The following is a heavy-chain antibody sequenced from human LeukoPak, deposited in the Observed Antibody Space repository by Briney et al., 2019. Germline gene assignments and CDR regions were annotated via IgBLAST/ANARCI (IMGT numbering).Heavy chain of an antibody. Sequence: PGGSLRLSCAASGFTFSNAWMSWVRQAPGKGLDWVSYITSSGSTIYYADSVKGRFTISRDNAKNSLYLQMNSLRAEDTAVYYCARDPQSSGANYYAFDIWGRGTMVTVSS. V-gene: IGHV3-11*01. CDR2: ITSSGSTI. J-gene: IGHJ3*02. CDR3: ARDPQSSGANYYAFDI. CDR1: GFTFSNAW. D-gene: IGHD4/OR15-4a*01.